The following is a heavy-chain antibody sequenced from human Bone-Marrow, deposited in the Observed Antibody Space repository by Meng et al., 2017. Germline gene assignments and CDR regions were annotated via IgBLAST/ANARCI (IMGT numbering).Heavy chain of an antibody. Sequence: SVKVSCKASGGTFSSYAISWVRQAPGQGLEWMGGIIPIFGTANYAQKFQGRVTITADESTSTAYMELSSLRSEDTAVYYCARGSLAAHYAFAIWGQGKMVTVSS. J-gene: IGHJ3*02. CDR2: IIPIFGTA. D-gene: IGHD6-13*01. CDR3: ARGSLAAHYAFAI. V-gene: IGHV1-69*13. CDR1: GGTFSSYA.